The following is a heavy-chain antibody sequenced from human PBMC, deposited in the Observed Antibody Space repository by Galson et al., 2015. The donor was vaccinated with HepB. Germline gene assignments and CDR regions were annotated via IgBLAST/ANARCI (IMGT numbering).Heavy chain of an antibody. J-gene: IGHJ5*02. V-gene: IGHV4-59*01. CDR3: VKEVGLQVILIEDNWFDP. CDR1: VASIGSYD. CDR2: LSDGGNH. D-gene: IGHD2-21*01. Sequence: ETLSLTCDVSVASIGSYDWCWLRPPPGEGLEGLGVLSDGGNHHYTASMKSRFTISVDTSRNTFYLQMYSVTAADTAVYYCVKEVGLQVILIEDNWFDPWGQGTLVTVSS.